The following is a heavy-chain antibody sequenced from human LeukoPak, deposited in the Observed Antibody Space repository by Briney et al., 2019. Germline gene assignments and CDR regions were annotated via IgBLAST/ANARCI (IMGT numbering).Heavy chain of an antibody. CDR2: ISTYDGDT. CDR3: ARGSSYGFSMAY. J-gene: IGHJ4*02. D-gene: IGHD3-16*01. CDR1: GCTFTSYG. Sequence: ASVKVSCKASGCTFTSYGINWVRQAPGQGLEWMGWISTYDGDTNYAQKLQGRVTMTTDTSTNTAYMELRSLRSDDAAVYYCARGSSYGFSMAYWGQGTLVIVSS. V-gene: IGHV1-18*01.